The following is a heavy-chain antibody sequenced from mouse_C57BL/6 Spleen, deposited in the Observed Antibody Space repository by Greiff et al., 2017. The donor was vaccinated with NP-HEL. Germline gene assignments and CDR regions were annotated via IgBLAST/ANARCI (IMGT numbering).Heavy chain of an antibody. CDR2: IDPSDSYT. CDR1: GYTFTSYW. V-gene: IGHV1-69*01. J-gene: IGHJ3*01. D-gene: IGHD3-2*02. Sequence: QVQLQQPGAELVMPGASVKLSCKASGYTFTSYWMHWVKQRPGQGLEWIGEIDPSDSYTNSNQKFKGKSTLTVDKSSSTAYMQISSLTSEDSAVYYCARGSSGYRFAYWGQGTLVTVSA. CDR3: ARGSSGYRFAY.